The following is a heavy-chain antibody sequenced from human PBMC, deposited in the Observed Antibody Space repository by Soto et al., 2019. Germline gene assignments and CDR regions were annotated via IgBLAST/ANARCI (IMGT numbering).Heavy chain of an antibody. V-gene: IGHV1-69*01. CDR2: VIPLFDTA. J-gene: IGHJ6*02. Sequence: QVQVVQSGAEVKKPGSSVKVSCKVSGGIFTNTAISWVRQAPGQGLEWLGGVIPLFDTAYYAQIFLGRLMISADGATTTAYMELSGLTSADTAVYFCATGGHNDGYNFYHGMDVWGQGTTVTVS. CDR3: ATGGHNDGYNFYHGMDV. CDR1: GGIFTNTA. D-gene: IGHD5-18*01.